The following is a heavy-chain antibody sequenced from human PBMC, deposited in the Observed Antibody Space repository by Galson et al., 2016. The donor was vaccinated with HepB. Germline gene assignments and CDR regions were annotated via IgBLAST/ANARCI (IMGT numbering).Heavy chain of an antibody. Sequence: SLRLSCAASGLTFSSYSMNWVRQAPGKGLEWLSSISSSSDYIHYADSVKGRFTISRDNAKNSLYLHLSSLRVDDTAVYYCARAMGQYQLLPFAMNVWGQGTMVAVSS. J-gene: IGHJ6*02. V-gene: IGHV3-21*01. D-gene: IGHD2-2*01. CDR2: ISSSSDYI. CDR1: GLTFSSYS. CDR3: ARAMGQYQLLPFAMNV.